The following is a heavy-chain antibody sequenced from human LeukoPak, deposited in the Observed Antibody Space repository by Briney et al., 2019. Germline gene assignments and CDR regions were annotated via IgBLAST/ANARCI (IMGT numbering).Heavy chain of an antibody. CDR3: ARLAPYYMDV. CDR1: GFFFRNYW. CDR2: IKQDGSEK. Sequence: GGSLRLSCAASGFFFRNYWMTWVRQAPGKGLEWVANIKQDGSEKYYVDSVKGRFTIPRDNAKNSLYLQMNSLRAEDTAVYYCARLAPYYMDVWGKGTTVTVSS. J-gene: IGHJ6*03. V-gene: IGHV3-7*01.